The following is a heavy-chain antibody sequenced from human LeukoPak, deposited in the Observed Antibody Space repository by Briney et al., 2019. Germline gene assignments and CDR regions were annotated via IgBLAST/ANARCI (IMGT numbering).Heavy chain of an antibody. CDR3: ARANYYGSGSYFPDY. CDR2: IYYSGST. J-gene: IGHJ4*02. Sequence: SQTLSLTCTVSGGSISSYYWSWIRQPPGKGLEWIGYIYYSGSTNYNPSLKSRVTISVDTSKNQFSLKLSSVTAADTAVYYCARANYYGSGSYFPDYWGQGTLVTVSS. CDR1: GGSISSYY. V-gene: IGHV4-59*01. D-gene: IGHD3-10*01.